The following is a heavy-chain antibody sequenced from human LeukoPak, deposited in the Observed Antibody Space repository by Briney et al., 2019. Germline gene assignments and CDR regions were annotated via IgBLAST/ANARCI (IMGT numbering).Heavy chain of an antibody. V-gene: IGHV4-30-2*01. CDR3: ARAHGSSNYFDY. CDR1: GGSMSSGAYS. Sequence: SETLSLTCAVSGGSMSSGAYSWSWIRQPPGKGLEWIGYIYHSGSTYYNPSLKSRVTISVDRSKNQFSLKLSSVTAADTAVYSCARAHGSSNYFDYWSQGTLVTVSS. CDR2: IYHSGST. D-gene: IGHD2-2*01. J-gene: IGHJ4*02.